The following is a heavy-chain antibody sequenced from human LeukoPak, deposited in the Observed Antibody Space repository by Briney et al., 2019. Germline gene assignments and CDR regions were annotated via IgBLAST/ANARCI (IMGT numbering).Heavy chain of an antibody. J-gene: IGHJ4*02. V-gene: IGHV4-59*01. D-gene: IGHD2-15*01. CDR2: IFYRGST. CDR3: ARDLEYCSGGACFGY. CDR1: GGSISSYF. Sequence: SETLSLTCTVSGGSISSYFWSWIRQPTGKGLEWIGYIFYRGSTKYNPSLKSRVTILGDTSMNQFSLKLRSVTAADTAVYYCARDLEYCSGGACFGYWGKGTLVTVSS.